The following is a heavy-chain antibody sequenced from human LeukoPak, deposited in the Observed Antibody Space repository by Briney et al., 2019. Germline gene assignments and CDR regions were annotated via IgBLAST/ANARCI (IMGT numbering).Heavy chain of an antibody. J-gene: IGHJ3*02. D-gene: IGHD3-22*01. Sequence: SETLSLTCTVSGGSLSSSSYYWAWLRQPPGKGLEWLGSIYYSGNTYYKSSLKSRVTIAVDTSKNQFSLKLNSVTAADTAVYYCARESYYDSSGYSHDAFDIWGQGTVVTVSS. V-gene: IGHV4-39*07. CDR1: GGSLSSSSYY. CDR3: ARESYYDSSGYSHDAFDI. CDR2: IYYSGNT.